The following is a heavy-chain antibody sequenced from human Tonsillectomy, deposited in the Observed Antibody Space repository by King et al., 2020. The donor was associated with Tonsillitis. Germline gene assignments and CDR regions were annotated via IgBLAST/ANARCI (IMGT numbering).Heavy chain of an antibody. J-gene: IGHJ6*02. CDR3: ARGELVLYPTNYYYYGMDL. CDR1: GFTVSSNY. Sequence: QLVQSGGGLVQPGGSLRLSCAASGFTVSSNYMSWVRQAPGKGLEWVSVIYSGGSTYYADSVKGRFTISRDNSKNTLYLQMNSLRTEDTAVYYCARGELVLYPTNYYYYGMDLWAQEPTDTVPS. CDR2: IYSGGST. V-gene: IGHV3-66*01. D-gene: IGHD6-13*01.